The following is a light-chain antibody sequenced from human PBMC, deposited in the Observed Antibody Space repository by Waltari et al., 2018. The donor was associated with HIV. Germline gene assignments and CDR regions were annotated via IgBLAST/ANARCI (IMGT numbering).Light chain of an antibody. J-gene: IGLJ1*01. V-gene: IGLV2-23*02. Sequence: QSALTQPASVSGSPGQSITISCTGTSSNVGSDDLVSWYQQHPVEAPKLIIYEVTKRPSGVSNLFSGSKSCNPASLTISGLQAEDEADYYCCSCPRSGIRYVFGTGTKVTVL. CDR2: EVT. CDR3: CSCPRSGIRYV. CDR1: SSNVGSDDL.